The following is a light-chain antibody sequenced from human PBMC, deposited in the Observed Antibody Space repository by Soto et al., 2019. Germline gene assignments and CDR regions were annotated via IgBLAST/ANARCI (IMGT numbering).Light chain of an antibody. CDR3: QQSYSSPQMYT. CDR2: AAS. Sequence: DIQMTQSPSSLSASVGDRVTITCRASQTISSSLNWYQQKTGKAPDLLIYAASNLQSGVPSRFSGSGSGSDFTLTISSLQPEDFATYYCQQSYSSPQMYTFGQGTRLEIK. J-gene: IGKJ2*01. V-gene: IGKV1-39*01. CDR1: QTISSS.